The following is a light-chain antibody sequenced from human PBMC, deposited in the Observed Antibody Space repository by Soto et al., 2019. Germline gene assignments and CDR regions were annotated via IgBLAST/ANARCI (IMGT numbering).Light chain of an antibody. CDR3: QQSYSSPQMYT. CDR2: AAS. Sequence: DIQMTQSPSSLSASVGDRVTITCRASQTISSSLNWYQQKTGKAPDLLIYAASNLQSGVPSRFSGSGSGSDFTLTISSLQPEDFATYYCQQSYSSPQMYTFGQGTRLEIK. J-gene: IGKJ2*01. V-gene: IGKV1-39*01. CDR1: QTISSS.